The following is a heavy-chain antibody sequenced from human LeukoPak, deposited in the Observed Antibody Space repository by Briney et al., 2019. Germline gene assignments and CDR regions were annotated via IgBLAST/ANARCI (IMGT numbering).Heavy chain of an antibody. V-gene: IGHV3-7*01. J-gene: IGHJ4*02. CDR2: IKQDGSEK. Sequence: PGGSLRLSCAASGFTFSSYWMSWVRQAPGKGLEWVANIKQDGSEKYYVDSVKGRFTVSRDNAKNSLYLQMNSLRAEDTAVYYCARDLNLYDSSXXXGYWGQGTLVTVSS. CDR1: GFTFSSYW. CDR3: ARDLNLYDSSXXXGY. D-gene: IGHD3-22*01.